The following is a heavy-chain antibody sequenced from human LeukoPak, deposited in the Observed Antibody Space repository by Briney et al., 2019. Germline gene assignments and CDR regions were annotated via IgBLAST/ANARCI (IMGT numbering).Heavy chain of an antibody. Sequence: PGGSLRLSRAASGFTFSSYWMSWVRQAPGKGLEWVANIKPDGSEEYYVDSVKGRFTISRDNAKNTLYLQMNSLRAEDTAVYYCVSEGDIVVVPAAIPDYWGQGTLVTVSS. CDR3: VSEGDIVVVPAAIPDY. V-gene: IGHV3-7*01. CDR2: IKPDGSEE. D-gene: IGHD2-2*02. CDR1: GFTFSSYW. J-gene: IGHJ4*02.